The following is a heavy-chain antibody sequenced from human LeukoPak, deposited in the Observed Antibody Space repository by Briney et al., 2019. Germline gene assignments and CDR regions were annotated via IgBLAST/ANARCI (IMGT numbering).Heavy chain of an antibody. V-gene: IGHV1-2*02. J-gene: IGHJ5*02. D-gene: IGHD6-13*01. Sequence: SVKVSCKASGYTFTGYYIHWVRQAPGQGLEWMGWINPNSGGTNYAQKFQGRVTMPRDTSITTAYMELSGLRSDDTAIYYCARGKLAAPGRTGYNWFDPWGQGTLVTVSS. CDR3: ARGKLAAPGRTGYNWFDP. CDR1: GYTFTGYY. CDR2: INPNSGGT.